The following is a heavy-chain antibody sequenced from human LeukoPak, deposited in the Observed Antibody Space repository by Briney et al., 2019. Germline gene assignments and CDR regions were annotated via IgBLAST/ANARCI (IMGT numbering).Heavy chain of an antibody. Sequence: SETLSLTCTVSGGSISSYYWSWIRQPAGKGLEWIGHIYTTGSTSYNPSLKSRVTMSLDTSTNQFSLKLSSVTAADTAVYYCARDSSRYGLGRYYNVYWFDPWGQGTLVTVSS. CDR1: GGSISSYY. J-gene: IGHJ5*02. CDR2: IYTTGST. V-gene: IGHV4-4*07. CDR3: ARDSSRYGLGRYYNVYWFDP. D-gene: IGHD3-10*01.